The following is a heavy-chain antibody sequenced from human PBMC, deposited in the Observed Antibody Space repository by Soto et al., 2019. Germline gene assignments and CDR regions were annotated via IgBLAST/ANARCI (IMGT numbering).Heavy chain of an antibody. Sequence: QVQLQESGPGLVKPSETLSLTCTVSGGSVSSGSYYWSWIRQPPGKGLEWIGYIYYSGSTNYNPSLKSRVTISVDTSKNQFSLKLSSVTAADTAVYYGARGVPYSYGYVAWFDPWGQGTLVTVSS. D-gene: IGHD5-18*01. CDR2: IYYSGST. CDR1: GGSVSSGSYY. J-gene: IGHJ5*02. CDR3: ARGVPYSYGYVAWFDP. V-gene: IGHV4-61*01.